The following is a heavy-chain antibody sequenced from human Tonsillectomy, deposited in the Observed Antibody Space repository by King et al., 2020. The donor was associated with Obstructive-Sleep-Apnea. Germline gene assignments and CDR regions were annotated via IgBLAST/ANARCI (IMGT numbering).Heavy chain of an antibody. J-gene: IGHJ4*02. CDR3: ARDPSSYFAY. V-gene: IGHV4-39*07. CDR1: GGSISSSSYY. Sequence: LQLQESGPGLVKPSETLSLNCTVSGGSISSSSYYWGWIRQPPGKGLEWIGSIYYSGSTYYNPSLKSRVTISVDTSKNQFSLKLSSVTAADTAVYYCARDPSSYFAYWGQGTLVTVSS. CDR2: IYYSGST.